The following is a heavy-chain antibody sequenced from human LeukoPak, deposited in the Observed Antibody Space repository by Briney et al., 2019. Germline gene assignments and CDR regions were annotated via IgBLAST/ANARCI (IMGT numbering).Heavy chain of an antibody. Sequence: GGSLRLSCAASGFTFSSYWMTWIRQAPGKGLEWLSYISTGSSYTNYADSVKGRFTISRDNAKNSLYLQLNSLRVEDTAVYYCTREDNWYFDLWGRGTLVTVSS. V-gene: IGHV3-11*05. CDR2: ISTGSSYT. J-gene: IGHJ2*01. CDR3: TREDNWYFDL. CDR1: GFTFSSYW.